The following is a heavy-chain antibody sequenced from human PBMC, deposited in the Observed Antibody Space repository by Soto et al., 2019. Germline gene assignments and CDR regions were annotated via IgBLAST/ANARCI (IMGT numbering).Heavy chain of an antibody. Sequence: QVQLVQSGAEVKKPGSSVKVSWKASGGTFSSYTFSWVRQAPGQGLEWMGRIIPILGIADYAQKFQGRVTITADKSTSTAYMELSSLRSEDTAVYYCAREGARDSSGYYGYYFDYWGQGTLVTVSS. CDR2: IIPILGIA. V-gene: IGHV1-69*08. CDR1: GGTFSSYT. CDR3: AREGARDSSGYYGYYFDY. J-gene: IGHJ4*02. D-gene: IGHD3-22*01.